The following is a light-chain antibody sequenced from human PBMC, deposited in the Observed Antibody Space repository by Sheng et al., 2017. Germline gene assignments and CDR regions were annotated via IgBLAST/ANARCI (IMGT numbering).Light chain of an antibody. CDR1: QSVSRN. CDR3: QQANSVPHT. CDR2: VAS. V-gene: IGKV3-15*01. J-gene: IGKJ2*01. Sequence: EVVMTQSPATLSVSPGERATLSCRASQSVSRNLAWYQQKPGQAPRLLIYVASTRATGIPARFSGSGSGTEFTLTISSLQSEDFATYYCQQANSVPHTFGQGTKLEIK.